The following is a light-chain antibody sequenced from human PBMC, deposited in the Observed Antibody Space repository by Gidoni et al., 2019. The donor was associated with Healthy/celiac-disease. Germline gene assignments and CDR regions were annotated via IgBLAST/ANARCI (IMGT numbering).Light chain of an antibody. V-gene: IGKV4-1*01. CDR1: QSVLYSSNNKNY. Sequence: DIVMTQSPESLAVSLGERATINCKSSQSVLYSSNNKNYLAWYQQKPGQPPKLLIYWASTRESGVPDRFSGSGSGTDFTLTISSLQAEDVAVYYCQQYYSTPLTWTFGQGTKVEIK. J-gene: IGKJ1*01. CDR2: WAS. CDR3: QQYYSTPLTWT.